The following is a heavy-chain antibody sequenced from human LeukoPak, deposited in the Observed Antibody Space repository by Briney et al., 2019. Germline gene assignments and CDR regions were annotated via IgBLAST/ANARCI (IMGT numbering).Heavy chain of an antibody. J-gene: IGHJ4*02. CDR1: GYTFTNYD. CDR3: ARGFNYDILTGFDY. D-gene: IGHD3-9*01. V-gene: IGHV1-46*01. CDR2: INPSGGST. Sequence: GSVKVSCKASGYTFTNYDMQWVRQAPGQGLEWMGEINPSGGSTNYAQKFQGRVTMTRDTSTSTVYMELSSLRSEDTAVYYCARGFNYDILTGFDYWGQGTLVTVSS.